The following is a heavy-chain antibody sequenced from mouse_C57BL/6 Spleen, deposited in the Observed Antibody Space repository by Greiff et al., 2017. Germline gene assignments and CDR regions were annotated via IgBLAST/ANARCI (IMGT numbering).Heavy chain of an antibody. J-gene: IGHJ3*01. CDR3: ARQDYDYVWFAD. CDR1: GYAFSSYW. V-gene: IGHV1-80*01. Sequence: VQLQESGAELVKPGASVKISCKASGYAFSSYWMNWVKQRPGKGLEWIGQIYPGDGDTNYNGKFKGKATLTADKSSSTAYMQLSSLTSEDSAVYFCARQDYDYVWFADWGQGTLVTVSA. D-gene: IGHD2-4*01. CDR2: IYPGDGDT.